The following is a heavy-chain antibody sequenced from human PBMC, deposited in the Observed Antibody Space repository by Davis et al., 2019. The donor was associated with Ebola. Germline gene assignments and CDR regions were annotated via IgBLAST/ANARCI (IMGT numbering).Heavy chain of an antibody. J-gene: IGHJ4*02. Sequence: ASVKVSCKASGYTFTTYGISWVRQAPGQGLEWMGWISVYNGNTNYAQKLQGRVTMTPDTSTSTAYMEMKSLRSDDTAVYYCARDEDSSGYYYARLFDYWGQGTLVTVSS. CDR1: GYTFTTYG. D-gene: IGHD3-22*01. CDR3: ARDEDSSGYYYARLFDY. V-gene: IGHV1-18*01. CDR2: ISVYNGNT.